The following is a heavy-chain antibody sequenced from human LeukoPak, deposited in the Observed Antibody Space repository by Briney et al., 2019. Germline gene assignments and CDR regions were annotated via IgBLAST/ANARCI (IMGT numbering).Heavy chain of an antibody. J-gene: IGHJ4*02. CDR2: INNDGSNP. V-gene: IGHV3-74*01. CDR3: AKSDPPLPY. Sequence: GGSLRLSCAASGCTFSNELMHWVRQAPGKGLLWVSYINNDGSNPTYADSVKGRFTISRDNAKSTLYLHMNSLRAEDTGVYFCAKSDPPLPYGGEGTLVTVSS. CDR1: GCTFSNEL.